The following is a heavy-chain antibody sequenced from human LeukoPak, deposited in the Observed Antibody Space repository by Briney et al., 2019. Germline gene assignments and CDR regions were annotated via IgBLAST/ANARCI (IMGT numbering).Heavy chain of an antibody. CDR1: GYSFTTHW. Sequence: GESLKISCKGSGYSFTTHWIGWVRQLPGTGLEWMGLIFPGDSETIYSPSFQGQVTISADKSINTAYLRWSSLKASDTAMYYCATSESQTRFDYWGQGTLVTVSS. D-gene: IGHD1/OR15-1a*01. J-gene: IGHJ4*02. CDR2: IFPGDSET. CDR3: ATSESQTRFDY. V-gene: IGHV5-51*01.